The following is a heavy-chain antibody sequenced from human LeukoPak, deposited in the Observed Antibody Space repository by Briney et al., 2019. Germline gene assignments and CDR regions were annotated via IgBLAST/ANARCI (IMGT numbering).Heavy chain of an antibody. CDR3: ARSSGYYFLYYFDY. CDR1: GGTFSSYA. J-gene: IGHJ4*02. D-gene: IGHD3-22*01. V-gene: IGHV1-69*05. CDR2: IIPIFGTA. Sequence: SVKVSCKASGGTFSSYAISWVRQAPGQGLEWMGGIIPIFGTANYAQKLQGRVTMTTDTSTSTAYMELRSLRSDDTAVYYCARSSGYYFLYYFDYWGQGTLVTVSS.